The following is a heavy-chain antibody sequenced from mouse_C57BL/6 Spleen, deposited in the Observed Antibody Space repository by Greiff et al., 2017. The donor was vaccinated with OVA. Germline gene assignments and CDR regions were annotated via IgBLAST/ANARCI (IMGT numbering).Heavy chain of an antibody. CDR2: IYPGDGDT. CDR3: ARWGLRHYFDY. Sequence: QVQLQQSGAELVKPGASVKISCKASGYAFSRYWMNWVKQRPGKGLEWIGQIYPGDGDTNYNGKFKGKATLTADKSSSTAYMQLSSLTSEDSAVYFCARWGLRHYFDYWGQGTTLTVSS. D-gene: IGHD2-4*01. CDR1: GYAFSRYW. V-gene: IGHV1-80*01. J-gene: IGHJ2*01.